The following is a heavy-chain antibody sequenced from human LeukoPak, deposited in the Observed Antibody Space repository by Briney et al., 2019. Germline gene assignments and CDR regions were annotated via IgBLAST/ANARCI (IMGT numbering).Heavy chain of an antibody. J-gene: IGHJ5*02. Sequence: GGSLRLSCAASGFTFSNYGMQWVRQAPGKGREWVAFIRFDGCSPYYADSVKGRFTISRDNSKNTLYLQMSSLRAEDTAIYYCAKDETDSSSWMNWFDPWGQGTLVTVSS. CDR1: GFTFSNYG. CDR2: IRFDGCSP. CDR3: AKDETDSSSWMNWFDP. V-gene: IGHV3-30*02. D-gene: IGHD6-13*01.